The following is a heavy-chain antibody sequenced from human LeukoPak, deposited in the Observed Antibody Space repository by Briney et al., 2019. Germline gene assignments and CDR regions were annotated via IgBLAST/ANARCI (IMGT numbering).Heavy chain of an antibody. D-gene: IGHD3-3*01. CDR1: GYTFTSYH. CDR2: IGTDNGNT. V-gene: IGHV1-18*01. CDR3: ARGAISSHGFDI. Sequence: ASVKVSCKASGYTFTSYHFSWVRQAPGQGLEWMGWIGTDNGNTNYAQKFQDRVTMTTDTSTTTAYMELRSLSSDDTAVYYWARGAISSHGFDIWGQGTMVTVSS. J-gene: IGHJ3*02.